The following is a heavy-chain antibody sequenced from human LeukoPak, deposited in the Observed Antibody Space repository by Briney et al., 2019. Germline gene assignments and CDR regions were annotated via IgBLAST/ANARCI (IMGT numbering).Heavy chain of an antibody. Sequence: SETLSLTCTVSGGHISSYYWSWIRQPPGKGLEWIGHIYYSGSTNYNPTLKSRVTISVDTSKNQFSLKLSSVTAADTAVYYCARYCGGDWYLDYYYGMDVWGQGTTVTVSS. CDR3: ARYCGGDWYLDYYYGMDV. J-gene: IGHJ6*02. CDR1: GGHISSYY. CDR2: IYYSGST. D-gene: IGHD2-21*02. V-gene: IGHV4-59*08.